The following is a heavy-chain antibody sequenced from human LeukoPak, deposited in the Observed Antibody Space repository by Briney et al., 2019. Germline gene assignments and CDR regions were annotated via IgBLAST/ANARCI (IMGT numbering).Heavy chain of an antibody. CDR3: ARDGGLSSSSEYYYYYYMDV. D-gene: IGHD6-6*01. CDR1: GYTFTGYY. Sequence: GASVKVSCKASGYTFTGYYMHWVRQAPGQGLEWMGGIIPIFGTANYAQKFQGRVTITTDESTSTAYMELSSLRSEDTAVYYCARDGGLSSSSEYYYYYYMDVWGKGTTVTVSS. V-gene: IGHV1-69*05. J-gene: IGHJ6*03. CDR2: IIPIFGTA.